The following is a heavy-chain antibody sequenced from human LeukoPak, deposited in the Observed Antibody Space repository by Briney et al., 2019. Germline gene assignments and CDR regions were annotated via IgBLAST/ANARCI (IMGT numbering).Heavy chain of an antibody. CDR3: ARGRNYYDTGGYSDGFDI. CDR1: GGSISSSNW. CDR2: IYHSGST. D-gene: IGHD3-22*01. V-gene: IGHV4-4*02. Sequence: PSGTLSLTCAVSGGSISSSNWWSWVRQPPGRGLEWIGEIYHSGSTNYNPSLKSRVTISVDKSKNQFSLKLSSVTAADTAVYYCARGRNYYDTGGYSDGFDIWGQGTMVTVSS. J-gene: IGHJ3*02.